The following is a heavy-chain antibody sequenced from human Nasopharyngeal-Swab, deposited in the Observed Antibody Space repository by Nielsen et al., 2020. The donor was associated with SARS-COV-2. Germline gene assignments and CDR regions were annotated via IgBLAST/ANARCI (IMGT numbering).Heavy chain of an antibody. CDR2: IYYSGST. V-gene: IGHV4-39*01. J-gene: IGHJ6*02. Sequence: SETLSLTCTVSGGSISSSSYYWGWIRQPPGTGLEWIGSIYYSGSTYYNPSLKSRVTISVDTSKNQFSLTLSSVTAADTAVYYCARLPWTYYYDSSGFYSRYYYYGMDVWGQGTTVTVSS. D-gene: IGHD3-22*01. CDR3: ARLPWTYYYDSSGFYSRYYYYGMDV. CDR1: GGSISSSSYY.